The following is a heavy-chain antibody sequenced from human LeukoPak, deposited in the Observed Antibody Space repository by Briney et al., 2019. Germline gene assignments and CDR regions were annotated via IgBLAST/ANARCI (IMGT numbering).Heavy chain of an antibody. Sequence: ASVKVSCKASGYTSTSYGISWVRQAPGQGLEWMGWISGYNGNTNYAQKLQGRVTMTTDTSTSTAYMELRSLRSDDTAVYYCAKEQESGIYGMDVWGQGTTVTVSS. D-gene: IGHD3-10*01. V-gene: IGHV1-18*01. J-gene: IGHJ6*02. CDR1: GYTSTSYG. CDR3: AKEQESGIYGMDV. CDR2: ISGYNGNT.